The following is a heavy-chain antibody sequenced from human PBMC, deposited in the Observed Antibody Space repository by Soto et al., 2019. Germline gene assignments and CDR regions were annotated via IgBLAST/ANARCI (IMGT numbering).Heavy chain of an antibody. CDR3: ARASYYDSSGYYYWYFDL. CDR2: INPSGGST. CDR1: GYTFTSYY. J-gene: IGHJ2*01. Sequence: ASVKVSCKASGYTFTSYYMHWVRQAPGQGLEWMGIINPSGGSTSYAQKFQGRVTMTRDTSTSTVYMELSSLRSEDTAVYYCARASYYDSSGYYYWYFDLWGRGTLVPVSS. D-gene: IGHD3-22*01. V-gene: IGHV1-46*03.